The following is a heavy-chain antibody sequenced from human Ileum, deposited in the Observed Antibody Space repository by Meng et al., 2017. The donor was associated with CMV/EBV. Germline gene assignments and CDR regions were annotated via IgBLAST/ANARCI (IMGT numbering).Heavy chain of an antibody. CDR1: GGSMTSGGYY. CDR3: ARGPPLGF. V-gene: IGHV4-31*03. Sequence: QVQLQESGPGLVKPSQTLSLTCTVSGGSMTSGGYYWSWVRQHPGKGLEWIGCIDSSGRTYSSPSLESRLTISGDTSKNQFSLKLTSVTAADTAVYYCARGPPLGFWGQGTLVTVSS. D-gene: IGHD2-2*03. J-gene: IGHJ4*02. CDR2: IDSSGRT.